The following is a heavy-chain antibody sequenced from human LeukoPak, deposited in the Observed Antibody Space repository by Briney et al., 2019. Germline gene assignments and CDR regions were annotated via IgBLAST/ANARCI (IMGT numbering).Heavy chain of an antibody. CDR2: IYTSGST. Sequence: SETLSLTCTVSGGSISSFYWSWIRQPAGKGLEWIGRIYTSGSTNYNPSLKSRVTMSLDTSKNQISLKLSSVTAADTAVYYCARANRYDLYFDYWGQGTLVTVSS. CDR3: ARANRYDLYFDY. CDR1: GGSISSFY. V-gene: IGHV4-4*07. J-gene: IGHJ4*02. D-gene: IGHD5-12*01.